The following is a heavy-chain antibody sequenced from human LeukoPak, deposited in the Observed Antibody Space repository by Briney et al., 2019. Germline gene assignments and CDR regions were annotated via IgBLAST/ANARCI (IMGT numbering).Heavy chain of an antibody. CDR2: IHYSGST. CDR1: DDSISNHY. D-gene: IGHD3-10*01. CDR3: TRWEANHSSGSFLVW. Sequence: ASETLSLTCSVSDDSISNHYWRWIRQPPGKGLEWIGYIHYSGSTNYNPSLNSRVTISVDTSKKQVYLKVTSVTAADTAVYYCTRWEANHSSGSFLVWWGQGTLVTVSS. V-gene: IGHV4-59*11. J-gene: IGHJ4*02.